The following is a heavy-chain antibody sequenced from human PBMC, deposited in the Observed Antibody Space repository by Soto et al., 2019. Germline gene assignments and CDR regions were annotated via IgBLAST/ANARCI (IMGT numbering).Heavy chain of an antibody. D-gene: IGHD2-21*02. Sequence: SETLSLTCAVSGGSIGSGGYSWSWIRQPPGKGLEWIGYIYHSGSTYYNPSLKSRVTISVDRSKNQFSLKLSSVTAADTAVYYCARGTGTAIYNWFDPWGQGTLVTVSS. CDR1: GGSIGSGGYS. J-gene: IGHJ5*02. CDR3: ARGTGTAIYNWFDP. CDR2: IYHSGST. V-gene: IGHV4-30-2*01.